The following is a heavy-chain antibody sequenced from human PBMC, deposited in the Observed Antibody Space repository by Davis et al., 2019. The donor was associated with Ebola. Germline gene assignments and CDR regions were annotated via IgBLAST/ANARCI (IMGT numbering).Heavy chain of an antibody. Sequence: SETLFLTCAVYGGSFSGYYWSWIRQPPGKGLEWIGENNHSGSTNYNPSLKSRITISADTSKNQFSLQLTSVTAADTAVYYCARHRPGPYDIWGQGTLVTVSS. CDR3: ARHRPGPYDI. V-gene: IGHV4-34*01. CDR1: GGSFSGYY. J-gene: IGHJ4*02. CDR2: NNHSGST. D-gene: IGHD3-22*01.